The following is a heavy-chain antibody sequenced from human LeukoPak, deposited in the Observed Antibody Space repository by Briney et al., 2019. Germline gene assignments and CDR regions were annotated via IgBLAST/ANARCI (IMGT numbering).Heavy chain of an antibody. CDR3: ARLFGELLLPSDHFYYMDV. J-gene: IGHJ6*03. CDR2: ISAYNGNT. Sequence: GASVKVSCKASGYTFTSYGISWVRQAPGQGLEWMGWISAYNGNTNYAQKLQGRVTMTTDTSTSTAYMELRSLGSDDTAVYYCARLFGELLLPSDHFYYMDVWGKGTAVTVSS. V-gene: IGHV1-18*01. CDR1: GYTFTSYG. D-gene: IGHD3-10*02.